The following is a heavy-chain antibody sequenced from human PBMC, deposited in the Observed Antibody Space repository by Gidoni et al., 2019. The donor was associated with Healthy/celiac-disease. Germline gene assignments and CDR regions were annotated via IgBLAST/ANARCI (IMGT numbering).Heavy chain of an antibody. CDR1: GGSFSGYY. Sequence: QVQLQQWGAGLLKPLETLSLTCAVYGGSFSGYYWSWIRQPPGKGLEWIGEINHSGSTNYNPSLKSRVTISVDTSKNQFSLKLSSVTAADTAVYYCARGRVMRLWGQGTLVTVSS. V-gene: IGHV4-34*01. D-gene: IGHD2-8*01. CDR2: INHSGST. CDR3: ARGRVMRL. J-gene: IGHJ4*02.